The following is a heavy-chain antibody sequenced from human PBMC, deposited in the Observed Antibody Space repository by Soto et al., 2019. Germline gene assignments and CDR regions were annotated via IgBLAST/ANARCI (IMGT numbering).Heavy chain of an antibody. CDR2: IGTAGDT. V-gene: IGHV3-13*04. D-gene: IGHD3-22*01. J-gene: IGHJ4*02. CDR1: GFTFSSYD. CDR3: ARAIGPTLFDY. Sequence: GGSVRLSCAGSGFTFSSYDVHWVRQGPGKGLEWVSAIGTAGDTNYAGSVKGRFTISRENAKNSLYLQMNSLRAGDTAIYFCARAIGPTLFDYWGQGTLVTVSS.